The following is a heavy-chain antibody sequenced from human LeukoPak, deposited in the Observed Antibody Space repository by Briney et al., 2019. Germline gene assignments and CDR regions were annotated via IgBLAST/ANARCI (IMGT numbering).Heavy chain of an antibody. CDR3: AREKAGYDFWSGYSPDWFDP. J-gene: IGHJ5*02. CDR2: INHSGST. V-gene: IGHV4-34*01. Sequence: SETLSLTCAVSGGSFSGYYWSWIRQPPGKGLEWIGEINHSGSTNYNPSLKSRVTISVDTSKNQFSLKLSSVTAADTAVYYCAREKAGYDFWSGYSPDWFDPWGQGTLVTVSS. CDR1: GGSFSGYY. D-gene: IGHD3-3*01.